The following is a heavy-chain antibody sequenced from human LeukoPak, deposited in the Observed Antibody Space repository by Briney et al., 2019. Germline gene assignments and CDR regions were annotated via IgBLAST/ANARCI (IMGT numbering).Heavy chain of an antibody. Sequence: SSETLSLTCTVSGGSISSSSYYWGWIRQPPGKGLEWIGSIYYSGSTYYNPSLKSRVTISVDTSKNQFSLKLSSVTAADTAVYYCARHTTAGARYYFDYWGQGTLVTVSS. CDR1: GGSISSSSYY. CDR2: IYYSGST. V-gene: IGHV4-39*01. J-gene: IGHJ4*02. D-gene: IGHD1-14*01. CDR3: ARHTTAGARYYFDY.